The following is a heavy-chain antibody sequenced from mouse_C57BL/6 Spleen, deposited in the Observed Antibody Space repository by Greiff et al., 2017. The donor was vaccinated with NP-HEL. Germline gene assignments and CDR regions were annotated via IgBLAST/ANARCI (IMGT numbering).Heavy chain of an antibody. D-gene: IGHD1-1*01. Sequence: QVQLQQSGAELVKPGASVKISCKASGYAFSSYWMNWVKQRPGKGLEWIGQIYPGDGDTNYNGKVKGKATLTADKSSSTAYMQLSSLTSEDSAAYFCARGGKFDGSSAMDYWGQGTSVTVSS. J-gene: IGHJ4*01. V-gene: IGHV1-80*01. CDR2: IYPGDGDT. CDR1: GYAFSSYW. CDR3: ARGGKFDGSSAMDY.